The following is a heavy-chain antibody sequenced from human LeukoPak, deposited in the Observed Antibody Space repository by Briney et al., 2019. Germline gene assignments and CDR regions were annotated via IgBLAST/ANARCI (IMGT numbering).Heavy chain of an antibody. CDR1: GGTFSSYA. CDR2: IIPIFGTA. Sequence: GASVKVSCKASGGTFSSYAISWVRQAPGQGLEWMGGIIPIFGTANYAQKFQGRVTITADESTSTAYMELSSLRSEDTAVYYCARFLSVSYLFDYWGQGTLVTVSS. V-gene: IGHV1-69*13. D-gene: IGHD1-26*01. J-gene: IGHJ4*02. CDR3: ARFLSVSYLFDY.